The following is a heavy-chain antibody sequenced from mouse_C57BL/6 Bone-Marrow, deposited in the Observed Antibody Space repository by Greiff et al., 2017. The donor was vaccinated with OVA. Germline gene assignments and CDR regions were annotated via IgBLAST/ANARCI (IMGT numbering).Heavy chain of an antibody. CDR1: GYTFTDHT. J-gene: IGHJ2*01. V-gene: IGHV1-78*01. CDR2: IYPRDGST. Sequence: VKLMESDAELVKPGASVKISCKVSGYTFTDHTIHWMKQSPEQGLEWIGYIYPRDGSTKYNEKFKGKATLTADKSSSTAYMQLNSLTSEDSAVYFCARSLTGRDYFDYWGQGTTLTVSS. CDR3: ARSLTGRDYFDY. D-gene: IGHD4-1*01.